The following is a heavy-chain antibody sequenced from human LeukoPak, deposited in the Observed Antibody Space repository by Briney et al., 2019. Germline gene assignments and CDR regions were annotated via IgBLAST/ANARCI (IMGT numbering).Heavy chain of an antibody. V-gene: IGHV4-59*08. CDR1: GGXISSYY. CDR3: ARHAYYYDRSGSYEAFDI. D-gene: IGHD3-22*01. J-gene: IGHJ3*02. CDR2: IYYSGST. Sequence: SETLSLTCTVSGGXISSYYCSWIRQPPGKGLEWIGAIYYSGSTNYKPSFKSRVTISVDTSKNQFSLKLSSVTAADTAVYYCARHAYYYDRSGSYEAFDIWGQGTMVTVSS.